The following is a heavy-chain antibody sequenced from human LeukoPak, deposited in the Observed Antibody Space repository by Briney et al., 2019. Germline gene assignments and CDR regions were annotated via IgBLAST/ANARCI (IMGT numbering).Heavy chain of an antibody. CDR1: RFTLSTYW. CDR2: IKQDGSQE. J-gene: IGHJ4*02. Sequence: GGSLRLSCAASRFTLSTYWMSWVRQAPGKGLEWVAHIKQDGSQEYYVDSVKGRFTVSRDNAKNSLYLQMHSLRDEDTAVYYCTRTGGNFHFDYWGQGTLVTVSS. V-gene: IGHV3-7*01. D-gene: IGHD4-23*01. CDR3: TRTGGNFHFDY.